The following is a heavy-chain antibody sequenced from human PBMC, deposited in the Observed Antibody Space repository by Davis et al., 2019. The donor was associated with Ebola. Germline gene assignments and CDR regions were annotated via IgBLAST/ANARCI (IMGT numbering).Heavy chain of an antibody. CDR3: ASRSSTSCYCLDY. J-gene: IGHJ4*02. CDR1: GFTVSSNY. D-gene: IGHD2-2*01. CDR2: IYSGGST. V-gene: IGHV3-53*04. Sequence: GGSLRLSCAASGFTVSSNYMSWVRQAPGKGLEWVSVIYSGGSTYYADPVKGRFTISRHNSKNTLYLQMNSLRAEDTAVYYCASRSSTSCYCLDYWGQGTLVTVSS.